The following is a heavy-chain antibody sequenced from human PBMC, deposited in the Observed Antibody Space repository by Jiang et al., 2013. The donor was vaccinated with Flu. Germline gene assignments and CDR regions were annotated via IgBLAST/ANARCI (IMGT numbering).Heavy chain of an antibody. D-gene: IGHD4-17*01. V-gene: IGHV1-2*02. Sequence: AEVKKPGASVKVSCRASGYIFNGYYMHWIRQAPGQGLEWMGCIHPNSGGTVYAQKFHGRVTVTMDTSITTVYMELSSLRSEDTAVYYCAREVTDGDSFDYWGQGTLVTVSS. J-gene: IGHJ4*02. CDR3: AREVTDGDSFDY. CDR2: IHPNSGGT. CDR1: GYIFNGYY.